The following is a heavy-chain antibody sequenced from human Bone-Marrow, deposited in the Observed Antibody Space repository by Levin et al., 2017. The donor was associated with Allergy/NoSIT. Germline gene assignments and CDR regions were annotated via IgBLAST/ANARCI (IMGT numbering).Heavy chain of an antibody. CDR2: ISSSSTTV. J-gene: IGHJ5*02. V-gene: IGHV3-48*01. CDR3: ARKFYGDYDFAP. CDR1: GFTFSNFA. Sequence: SCVASGFTFSNFAMNWVRQAPGKGPDWLTYISSSSTTVHYADSVKGRFSASRDNANNSLFLQMNSLRVEDTAVYYCARKFYGDYDFAPWGQGTRVIVSS. D-gene: IGHD4-17*01.